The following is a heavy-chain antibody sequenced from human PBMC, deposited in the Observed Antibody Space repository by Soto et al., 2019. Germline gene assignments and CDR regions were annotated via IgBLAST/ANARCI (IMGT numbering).Heavy chain of an antibody. D-gene: IGHD3-3*01. J-gene: IGHJ4*02. Sequence: QVQLVQSGAEVKKPGSSVKVSCKASGGSFGNSAINWVRQTPGQGLEWLGGFIPVYRKLNYAQKFQGRVTITADESTGTAYMTLSSLASDDTAVYYCATGVIWIGYFTVDSWGQGTRVTFSS. CDR3: ATGVIWIGYFTVDS. CDR1: GGSFGNSA. V-gene: IGHV1-69*01. CDR2: FIPVYRKL.